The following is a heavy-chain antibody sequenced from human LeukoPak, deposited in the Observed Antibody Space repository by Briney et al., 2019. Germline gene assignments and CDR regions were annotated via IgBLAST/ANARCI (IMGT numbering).Heavy chain of an antibody. CDR1: GYTFTGYY. Sequence: ASVTVSCKASGYTFTGYYMHRVRQAPGQELEWMGWINPNSGGTNYAQKFQGRVTMTRDTSISTAYMELSRLRSDDTAVYYCARGRGRKYFDWLNFDYWGQGTLVTVSS. CDR2: INPNSGGT. D-gene: IGHD3-9*01. V-gene: IGHV1-2*02. J-gene: IGHJ4*02. CDR3: ARGRGRKYFDWLNFDY.